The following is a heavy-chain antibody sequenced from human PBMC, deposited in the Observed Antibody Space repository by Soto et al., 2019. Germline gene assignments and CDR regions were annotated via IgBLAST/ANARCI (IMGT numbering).Heavy chain of an antibody. Sequence: SETLSLTCAVYGGSFSGYYWGWIRQPPGKGLEWIGEINHSGSTNYNPSLKSRVTISVDTSKNQFSLQLSSVTAADTAVYYCARDWRTGGVFDIWGQGTMVPVSS. CDR1: GGSFSGYY. CDR3: ARDWRTGGVFDI. D-gene: IGHD2-8*02. J-gene: IGHJ3*02. V-gene: IGHV4-34*01. CDR2: INHSGST.